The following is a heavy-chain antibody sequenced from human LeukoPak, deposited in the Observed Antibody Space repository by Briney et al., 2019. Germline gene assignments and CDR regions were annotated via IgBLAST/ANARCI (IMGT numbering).Heavy chain of an antibody. CDR2: IYYSGST. V-gene: IGHV4-39*01. D-gene: IGHD3-3*01. CDR3: ARHISESYYDFWSGYYDRGPHPTPMAYFDL. J-gene: IGHJ2*01. Sequence: SETLSLTCTVSGGSISSSSYYWGWIRQPPGKGLEWIGSIYYSGSTYYNPSLKSRVTISVDTSKNQFSLKLSSVTAADTAVYYCARHISESYYDFWSGYYDRGPHPTPMAYFDLWGRGTLVTVSS. CDR1: GGSISSSSYY.